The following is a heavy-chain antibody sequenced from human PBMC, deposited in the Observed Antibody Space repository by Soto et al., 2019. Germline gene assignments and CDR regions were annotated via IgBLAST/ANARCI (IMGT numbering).Heavy chain of an antibody. CDR2: IYYSGST. CDR1: GGSISNYY. V-gene: IGHV4-59*01. J-gene: IGHJ3*02. D-gene: IGHD3-22*01. Sequence: SETLSLTCTVSGGSISNYYWSWIRQPPGKGLEWIGYIYYSGSTNYNPSLKSRVTISVDTSKNQFSLRLSSVTAADTAVYYCARDRPYYYDTSGPEAFDIWGQGTMVTVSS. CDR3: ARDRPYYYDTSGPEAFDI.